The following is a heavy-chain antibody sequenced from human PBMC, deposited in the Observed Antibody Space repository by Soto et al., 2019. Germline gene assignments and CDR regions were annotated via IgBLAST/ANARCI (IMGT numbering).Heavy chain of an antibody. CDR2: ISGSGGST. J-gene: IGHJ4*02. Sequence: EVPLLESGGGLVQPGGSLRLSCAASGFTFSSYAMSWVRQAPGKGLEWVSAISGSGGSTYYADSVKGRFTISRDNSKNTLYLQMNSLRAEDTAVYYCAKSPYGSGSAYYFDYWGQGTLVTVSS. V-gene: IGHV3-23*01. CDR1: GFTFSSYA. D-gene: IGHD3-10*01. CDR3: AKSPYGSGSAYYFDY.